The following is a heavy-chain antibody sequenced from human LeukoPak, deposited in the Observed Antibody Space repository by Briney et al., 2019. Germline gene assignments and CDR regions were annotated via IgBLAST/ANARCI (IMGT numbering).Heavy chain of an antibody. D-gene: IGHD1-26*01. Sequence: ASVNLSRTASGYTLTVYYMRCVSATPGQGLVWGGMINTSGGSTRYAQKFPGIVTMTRDTSTSTVYMELRSLRSEDTAVYYCARGSGGSYLYFDSWGQGTLVSVSS. V-gene: IGHV1-46*01. CDR2: INTSGGST. CDR1: GYTLTVYY. J-gene: IGHJ4*02. CDR3: ARGSGGSYLYFDS.